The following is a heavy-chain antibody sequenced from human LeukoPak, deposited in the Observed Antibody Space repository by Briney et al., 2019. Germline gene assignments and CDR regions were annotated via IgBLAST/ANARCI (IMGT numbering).Heavy chain of an antibody. V-gene: IGHV4-39*01. CDR1: GGSISSSTYY. CDR3: ERLKEFQKFFTC. J-gene: IGHJ4*02. CDR2: IYYSGST. Sequence: KPSETLSLTCTVSGGSISSSTYYWGWIRQPPGKGLEWIGSIYYSGSTYYNPSLRSRVTISIDTSKNQFSLKLSSVTAADTAVYCCERLKEFQKFFTCGGRGPLVTVS. D-gene: IGHD3-3*01.